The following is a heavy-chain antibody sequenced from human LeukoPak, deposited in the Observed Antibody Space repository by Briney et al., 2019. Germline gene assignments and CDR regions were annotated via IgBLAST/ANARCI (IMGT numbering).Heavy chain of an antibody. Sequence: GGSLRLSCAASGFTFSSYAMSWVRQAPGKGLEWVSAISGSGGSTYYADSVKGRFTISRDNSKNTLYLQMNSLRAEDTAVYYCAREIDSIVVVPAAGFDYWGQGTLVTVSS. CDR3: AREIDSIVVVPAAGFDY. V-gene: IGHV3-23*01. CDR1: GFTFSSYA. J-gene: IGHJ4*02. CDR2: ISGSGGST. D-gene: IGHD2-2*01.